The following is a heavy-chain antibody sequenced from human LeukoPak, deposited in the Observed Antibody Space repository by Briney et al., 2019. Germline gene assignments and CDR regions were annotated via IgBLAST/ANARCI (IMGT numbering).Heavy chain of an antibody. V-gene: IGHV3-30*02. CDR2: VCSDGNNK. Sequence: GGSLRLSCAASGFTFSDCYMHWVRQTPGKGLEGVAFVCSDGNNKFYGDSVKGRFTISRDNSKNTLYLPMSSLRVDDTAVYYCAVAYTNSGGRFDFWGQGTLVTVSS. J-gene: IGHJ4*02. CDR1: GFTFSDCY. CDR3: AVAYTNSGGRFDF. D-gene: IGHD3-16*01.